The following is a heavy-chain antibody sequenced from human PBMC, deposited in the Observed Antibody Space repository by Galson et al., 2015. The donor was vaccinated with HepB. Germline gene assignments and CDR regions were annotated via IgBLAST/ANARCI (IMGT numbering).Heavy chain of an antibody. J-gene: IGHJ3*02. D-gene: IGHD5-24*01. V-gene: IGHV3-23*01. CDR3: AKDPGDGYSTDAFDI. CDR1: GFTFSSYA. Sequence: SLRLSCAASGFTFSSYAMSRVRQAPRKGLEWVSAISGSGGSTYYADSVKGRFTISRDNSKNTLYLQMNSLRAEDTAVYYCAKDPGDGYSTDAFDIWGQGTMVTVSS. CDR2: ISGSGGST.